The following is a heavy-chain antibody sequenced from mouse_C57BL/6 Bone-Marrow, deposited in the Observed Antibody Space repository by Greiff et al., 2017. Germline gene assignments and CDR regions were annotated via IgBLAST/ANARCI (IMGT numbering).Heavy chain of an antibody. CDR3: ARAYYGYYFDY. Sequence: EVMLVESGGGLVKPGGSLKLSCAASGFTFSDYGMHWVRQAPEKGLEWVAYISSGSSTLYYADTVKGRFTISRDNAKNTLFLQMTSLRSEDTAMYYCARAYYGYYFDYWGQGTTLTVSS. J-gene: IGHJ2*01. D-gene: IGHD1-1*01. V-gene: IGHV5-17*01. CDR1: GFTFSDYG. CDR2: ISSGSSTL.